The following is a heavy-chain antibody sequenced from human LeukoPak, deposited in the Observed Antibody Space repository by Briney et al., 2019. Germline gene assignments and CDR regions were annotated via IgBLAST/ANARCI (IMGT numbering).Heavy chain of an antibody. D-gene: IGHD3-22*01. Sequence: SETLSLTCAVYGGSFSGYYWSWIRQPPGKGLEWIGEINHSGSTNYNPSLKSRVTISVDTSKNQFSLKLSSVTAADTAVYYCARDRSGYYYHWGQGTLVTVSS. CDR2: INHSGST. J-gene: IGHJ5*02. CDR1: GGSFSGYY. V-gene: IGHV4-34*01. CDR3: ARDRSGYYYH.